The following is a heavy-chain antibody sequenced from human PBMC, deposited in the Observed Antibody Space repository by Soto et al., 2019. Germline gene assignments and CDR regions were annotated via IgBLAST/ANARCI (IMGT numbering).Heavy chain of an antibody. J-gene: IGHJ1*01. Sequence: GGSLRLSCAASGFSFSNYNMNWVRQAPGKGLEWVSYISSSGSTIYYADSVKGRFTISRDNAKNSLYLQMNSLRAEDTAVYYCARVSPYCGGDCYREYFQHWGQGTLVTVSS. V-gene: IGHV3-48*04. D-gene: IGHD2-21*02. CDR3: ARVSPYCGGDCYREYFQH. CDR2: ISSSGSTI. CDR1: GFSFSNYN.